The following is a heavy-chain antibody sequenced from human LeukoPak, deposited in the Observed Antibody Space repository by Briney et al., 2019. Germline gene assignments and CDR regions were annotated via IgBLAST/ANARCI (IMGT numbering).Heavy chain of an antibody. Sequence: QPGGSLRLSCAASGFTFSSYWMNWVRQAPGKGLEWVSYISSSSSTIYYADSVKGRFTISRDNAKNSLYLQMNSLRAEDTAVYYCARSARDGYNLDFCPDYWGQGTLVTVSS. D-gene: IGHD5-24*01. J-gene: IGHJ4*02. CDR2: ISSSSSTI. CDR1: GFTFSSYW. CDR3: ARSARDGYNLDFCPDY. V-gene: IGHV3-48*01.